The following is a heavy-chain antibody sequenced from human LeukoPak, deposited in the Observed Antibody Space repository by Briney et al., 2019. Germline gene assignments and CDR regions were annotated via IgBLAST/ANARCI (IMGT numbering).Heavy chain of an antibody. D-gene: IGHD2-2*01. J-gene: IGHJ4*02. CDR2: IIPIFGTA. V-gene: IGHV1-69*13. CDR1: GGTFSSYA. CDR3: ARDVWGCSSTSCYGYLDY. Sequence: SVKVSCKASGGTFSSYAISWVRQAPGQGLEWMGGIIPIFGTADYAQKFQGRVTITADESTSTAYMELSSLRSEDTTVYYCARDVWGCSSTSCYGYLDYWGQGTLVTVSS.